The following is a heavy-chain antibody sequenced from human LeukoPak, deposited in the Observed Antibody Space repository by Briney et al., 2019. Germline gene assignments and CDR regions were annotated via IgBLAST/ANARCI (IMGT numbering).Heavy chain of an antibody. D-gene: IGHD2-8*02. CDR1: GGSISSYY. CDR3: ARVSHVVFAFDI. Sequence: SETLSLTCTVSGGSISSYYWSRIRQPAGKGLEWIGRIYTSGSTNYNPSLKSRVTMSVDTSKNQFSLKLSSVTAADTAVYYCARVSHVVFAFDIWGQGTMVTVSS. V-gene: IGHV4-4*07. J-gene: IGHJ3*02. CDR2: IYTSGST.